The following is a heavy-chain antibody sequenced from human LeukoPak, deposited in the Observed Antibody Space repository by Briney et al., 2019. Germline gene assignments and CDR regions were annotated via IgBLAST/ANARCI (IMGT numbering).Heavy chain of an antibody. CDR1: GFTFSSYA. V-gene: IGHV3-23*01. Sequence: GGSLRLSRAASGFTFSSYAMSWVRQALGKGLEWVSAISNSDGSTYYADSVNGRFTISRDNSKNMLYLEMNSLRADDTAVYYCANPLGANYDFWSGYYDWGQGTLVTVSS. CDR2: ISNSDGST. CDR3: ANPLGANYDFWSGYYD. D-gene: IGHD3-3*01. J-gene: IGHJ4*02.